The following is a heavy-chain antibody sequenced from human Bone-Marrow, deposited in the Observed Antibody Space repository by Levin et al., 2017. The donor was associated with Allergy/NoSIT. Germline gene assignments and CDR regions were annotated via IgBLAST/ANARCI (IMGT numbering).Heavy chain of an antibody. J-gene: IGHJ4*02. CDR2: ISWDASTT. D-gene: IGHD6-19*01. CDR1: GFTFHDYT. Sequence: PSQTLSLPCAASGFTFHDYTMHWVRQAPQRGLEWVSLISWDASTTYYADSVRGRFTISRDNSKNALYLQMNSLTTEDTALYYCAKDLSPRIAVTGNIEYWGQGTLVTVSS. V-gene: IGHV3-43*01. CDR3: AKDLSPRIAVTGNIEY.